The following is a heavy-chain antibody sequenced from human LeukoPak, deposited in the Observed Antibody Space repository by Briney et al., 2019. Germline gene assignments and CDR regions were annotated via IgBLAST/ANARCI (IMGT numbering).Heavy chain of an antibody. CDR2: IYYSGST. Sequence: SETLSLTCTVSGGSISSYYWRWIRQPPGKGLEWIGYIYYSGSTYYNPSLKSRVTISVDTSKNQFSLKLSSVTAADTAVYYCARDFLRGGYGMDVWGQGTTVTVSS. V-gene: IGHV4-59*12. CDR1: GGSISSYY. D-gene: IGHD3-10*01. J-gene: IGHJ6*02. CDR3: ARDFLRGGYGMDV.